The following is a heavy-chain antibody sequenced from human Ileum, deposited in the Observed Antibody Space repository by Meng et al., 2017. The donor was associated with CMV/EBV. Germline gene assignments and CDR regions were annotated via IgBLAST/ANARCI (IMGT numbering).Heavy chain of an antibody. CDR3: AKDVFGSGSYHLDS. CDR2: IGWSSGTI. J-gene: IGHJ5*01. CDR1: GFTFDDYT. V-gene: IGHV3-9*01. Sequence: GGSLRLSCADSGFTFDDYTMHWVRQAPGKGLEWVSGIGWSSGTIGYADSVKGRFTISRDNAKNSLYLQMNSLRPEDTALYYCAKDVFGSGSYHLDSWGHGTLVTVSS. D-gene: IGHD3-10*01.